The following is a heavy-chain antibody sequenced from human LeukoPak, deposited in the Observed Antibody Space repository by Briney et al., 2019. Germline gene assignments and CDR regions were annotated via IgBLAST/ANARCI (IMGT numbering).Heavy chain of an antibody. CDR2: ISSSGSTI. CDR3: ARLHLEFGEYGGWFDP. Sequence: GRSLRLSCAASGFTFSDYYMSWIRQAPGKGLEWVSYISSSGSTIYYADSVKGRFTISRGNAKNSLYLQMNSLRAEDTAVYYCARLHLEFGEYGGWFDPWGQGTLVTVSS. J-gene: IGHJ5*02. CDR1: GFTFSDYY. V-gene: IGHV3-11*01. D-gene: IGHD3-10*01.